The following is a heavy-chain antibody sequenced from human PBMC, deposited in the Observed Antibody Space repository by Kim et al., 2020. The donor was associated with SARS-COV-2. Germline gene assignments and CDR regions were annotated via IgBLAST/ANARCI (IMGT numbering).Heavy chain of an antibody. Sequence: GGSLRLSCAASGFTFSSYAMSWVRQAPGKGLEWVSAISGSGGSTYYADSVKGRFTISRDNSKNTLYLQMNSLRAEDTAVYYCAKATAARRPYHYYYGMDVWGQGTTVTVSS. CDR3: AKATAARRPYHYYYGMDV. CDR2: ISGSGGST. CDR1: GFTFSSYA. D-gene: IGHD6-6*01. J-gene: IGHJ6*02. V-gene: IGHV3-23*01.